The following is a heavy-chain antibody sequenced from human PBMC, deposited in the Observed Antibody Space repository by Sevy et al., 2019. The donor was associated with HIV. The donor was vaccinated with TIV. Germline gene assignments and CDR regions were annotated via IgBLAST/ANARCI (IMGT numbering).Heavy chain of an antibody. CDR2: ISHDGINE. D-gene: IGHD1-26*01. J-gene: IGHJ6*02. V-gene: IGHV3-30*18. Sequence: GGSLRLSCIGSGFSFSYYGIHWVRQAPGKGLDWVALISHDGINELYSDSVKGRFTISSDNSKNTVYLEMNSLRNEDTAIYICANAYSGSYSHSYLYALDVWGQGTTVTVSS. CDR3: ANAYSGSYSHSYLYALDV. CDR1: GFSFSYYG.